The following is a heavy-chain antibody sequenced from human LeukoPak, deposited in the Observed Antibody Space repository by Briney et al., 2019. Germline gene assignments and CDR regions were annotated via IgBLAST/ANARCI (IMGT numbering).Heavy chain of an antibody. CDR3: AKDKEYGSGSYALYYFDY. CDR2: ISWNSGSI. Sequence: PGGSLRLSCAASGFTFDDYAMHWVRHAPGKGLEWVSGISWNSGSICYADSVKGRFTISRDNAKNSLYLQMNRLRAEDTALYYCAKDKEYGSGSYALYYFDYWGQGTLVTVSS. J-gene: IGHJ4*02. CDR1: GFTFDDYA. V-gene: IGHV3-9*01. D-gene: IGHD3-10*01.